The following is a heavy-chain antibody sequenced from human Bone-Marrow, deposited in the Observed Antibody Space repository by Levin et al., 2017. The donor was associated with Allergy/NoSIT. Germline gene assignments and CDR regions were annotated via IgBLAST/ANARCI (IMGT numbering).Heavy chain of an antibody. D-gene: IGHD1-1*01. CDR1: GESVSSKSAA. J-gene: IGHJ5*02. CDR2: TYYRSKWYN. CDR3: ARDEISGTNWFDP. Sequence: LRLSCAISGESVSSKSAAWNWIRQSPSRGLEWLGRTYYRSKWYNDYAESVKSRISINPDTSKNQFSLQLNSVTPEDTAVYYCARDEISGTNWFDPWGQGILVTVSS. V-gene: IGHV6-1*01.